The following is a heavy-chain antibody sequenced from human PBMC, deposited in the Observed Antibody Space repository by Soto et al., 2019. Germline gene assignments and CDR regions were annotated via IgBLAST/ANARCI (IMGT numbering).Heavy chain of an antibody. CDR3: AHRVLRTVFGLVTTTAIYFDF. V-gene: IGHV2-5*02. CDR2: LYWDDDK. Sequence: QITLNESGPTQVKPRQTLTLTCTFSGFSLTTSGVGVGWIRKSPGKAPEWLALLYWDDDKRYSLSLKSRLTITKDTSNNQVVLTMADLDPADTATYYCAHRVLRTVFGLVTTTAIYFDFWGQGTPVAVSS. J-gene: IGHJ4*02. D-gene: IGHD3-3*01. CDR1: GFSLTTSGVG.